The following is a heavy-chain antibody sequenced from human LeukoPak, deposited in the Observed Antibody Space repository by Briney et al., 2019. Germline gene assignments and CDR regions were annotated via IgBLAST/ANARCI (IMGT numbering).Heavy chain of an antibody. J-gene: IGHJ4*02. Sequence: SETLSLTCTVSGGSISSSSYYWGWIRQPPGKGLEWIGEINHSGSTNYNPSLKSRVTISVDTSKNQFSLKLSSVTAADTAVHYCARRAPWVVRGVIQYYFDYWGQGTLVTVSS. CDR3: ARRAPWVVRGVIQYYFDY. CDR2: INHSGST. V-gene: IGHV4-39*07. D-gene: IGHD3-10*01. CDR1: GGSISSSSYY.